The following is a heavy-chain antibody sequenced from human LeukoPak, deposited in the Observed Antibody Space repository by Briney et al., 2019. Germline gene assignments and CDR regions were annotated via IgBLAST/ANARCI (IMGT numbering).Heavy chain of an antibody. CDR2: INPNSGGT. D-gene: IGHD6-13*01. Sequence: GASVKVSCKASGYTFTGYYMHWVRQAPGQGLEWMGWINPNSGGTNYAQKFHGRVTMTRDTSISTAYMELSRLRSDDTAVYYCARDYTIAAAGTPSYWGQGTLVTVSS. CDR1: GYTFTGYY. V-gene: IGHV1-2*02. CDR3: ARDYTIAAAGTPSY. J-gene: IGHJ4*02.